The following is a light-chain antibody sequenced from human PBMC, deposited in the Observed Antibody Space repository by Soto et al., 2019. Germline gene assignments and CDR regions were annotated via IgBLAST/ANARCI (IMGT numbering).Light chain of an antibody. CDR1: SSDVGGYTF. CDR3: SSYTSSRTVI. CDR2: EVS. V-gene: IGLV2-14*01. J-gene: IGLJ2*01. Sequence: QSVLTQPASVSGSPGQSITISCTGTSSDVGGYTFVSWYQHHPGKGPKLLISEVSNRPSGVSNRFSGSKSGNTASLTISGLQTVDAADYYCSSYTSSRTVIFGGGTQLTVL.